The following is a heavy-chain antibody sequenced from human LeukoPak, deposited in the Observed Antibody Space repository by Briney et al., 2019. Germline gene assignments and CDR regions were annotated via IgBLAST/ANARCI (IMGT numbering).Heavy chain of an antibody. CDR1: GFTFSDSY. D-gene: IGHD6-6*01. Sequence: GESLRLSCAASGFTFSDSYMTWVRQAPGKGVEWVAYISGSGHDINYSDSVKGRFTISRDNAKNSLYLQMSSLRVEDTAVYYCTRDPRHFDSCGQGTLVTVSS. V-gene: IGHV3-11*04. CDR2: ISGSGHDI. J-gene: IGHJ5*01. CDR3: TRDPRHFDS.